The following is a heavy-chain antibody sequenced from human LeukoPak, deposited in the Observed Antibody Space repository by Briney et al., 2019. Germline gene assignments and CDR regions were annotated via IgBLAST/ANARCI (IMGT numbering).Heavy chain of an antibody. CDR1: GFTFSSYW. V-gene: IGHV3-7*01. J-gene: IGHJ4*02. CDR3: QSESYYGSGSYYSYDY. Sequence: GGSLRLSCAASGFTFSSYWMSWVRQAPGKGLEWVANIKQDGSEKYYVGSVKGRFIISRDNAKNSLYLQMNSLRAEDTAVYYCQSESYYGSGSYYSYDYWGQGTLVTVSS. D-gene: IGHD3-10*01. CDR2: IKQDGSEK.